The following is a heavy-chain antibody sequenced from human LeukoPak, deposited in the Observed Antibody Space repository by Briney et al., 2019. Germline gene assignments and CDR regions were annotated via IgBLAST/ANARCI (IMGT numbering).Heavy chain of an antibody. V-gene: IGHV4-61*02. Sequence: SETLSLTRTVSGGSISSGSYYWSWIRQPAGKGLEWIGRIYTSGSTNYNPSLKSRVTISVDTSKNQFSLKLSSVTAADTAVYYCARDPINYYYYYMDVWGKGTTVTVSS. CDR2: IYTSGST. CDR3: ARDPINYYYYYMDV. J-gene: IGHJ6*03. CDR1: GGSISSGSYY.